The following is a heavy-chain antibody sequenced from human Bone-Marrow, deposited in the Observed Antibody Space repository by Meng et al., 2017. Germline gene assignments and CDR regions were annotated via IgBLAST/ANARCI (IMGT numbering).Heavy chain of an antibody. CDR3: ASSICGGDCPPPDY. CDR1: GFTFSSYG. CDR2: IWYDGSNK. V-gene: IGHV3-33*01. Sequence: GESLKISCAASGFTFSSYGMHWVRPAPGKGLEWVAVIWYDGSNKYYADSVKGRFTISRDNSKNTLYLQMNSLRAEDTAVYYCASSICGGDCPPPDYWGQGTLVTVSS. J-gene: IGHJ4*02. D-gene: IGHD2-21*02.